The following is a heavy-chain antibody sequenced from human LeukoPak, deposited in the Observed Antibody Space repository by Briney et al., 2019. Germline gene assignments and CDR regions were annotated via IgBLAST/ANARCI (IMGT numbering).Heavy chain of an antibody. CDR1: GFSFSIYS. CDR3: ARAAAVNYYYMDV. J-gene: IGHJ6*03. V-gene: IGHV3-48*01. D-gene: IGHD6-25*01. Sequence: GGSLRLSCSASGFSFSIYSMNWVRHAPGKGLEWVSYISSSDNTIYYADSVKGRFTISRDNAKNSLSLQMDSLRAEDTAVYFCARAAAVNYYYMDVWGKGITVTVSS. CDR2: ISSSDNTI.